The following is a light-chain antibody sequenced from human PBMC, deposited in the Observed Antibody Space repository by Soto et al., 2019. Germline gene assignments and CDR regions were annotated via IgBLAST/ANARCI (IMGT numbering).Light chain of an antibody. CDR2: KAS. J-gene: IGKJ1*01. CDR1: QSTSTW. CDR3: QQYGRYRT. Sequence: DIQMTQSPSTLSASVGDRVTITCLASQSTSTWLAWYQHKPGKAPHLLIYKASSLESGVPSRFSGSGSGTEFTLTISSLQPDDVATYYCQQYGRYRTFGQGTKVEIK. V-gene: IGKV1-5*03.